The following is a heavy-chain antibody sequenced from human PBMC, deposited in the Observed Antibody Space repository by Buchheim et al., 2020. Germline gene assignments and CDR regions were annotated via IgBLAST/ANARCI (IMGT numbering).Heavy chain of an antibody. CDR3: ARAAGYYYDSSGYFHDY. D-gene: IGHD3-22*01. CDR2: IYYSGST. V-gene: IGHV4-30-4*01. J-gene: IGHJ4*02. CDR1: GGPISSGDYY. Sequence: QVQLQESGPGLVKPSQTLSLTCTVSGGPISSGDYYWSWIRQPPGKGLEWIGYIYYSGSTYYNPSLKSRVTISVDTPKNQFSLKLSSVTAADTAVYYCARAAGYYYDSSGYFHDYWGQGTL.